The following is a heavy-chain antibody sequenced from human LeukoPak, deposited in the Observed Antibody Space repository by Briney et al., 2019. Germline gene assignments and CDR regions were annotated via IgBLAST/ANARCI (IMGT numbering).Heavy chain of an antibody. D-gene: IGHD6-6*01. CDR1: GFSFNNHG. Sequence: PGGTLRLSCAASGFSFNNHGMNWVRQAPGKGLEWVSGISGSGDRTYYADSVKGRFTISRDNSKNTLYLQVNSPRAEDTAVYYCARENNRYSSSSLDYWGQGTLVTVSS. V-gene: IGHV3-23*01. CDR3: ARENNRYSSSSLDY. CDR2: ISGSGDRT. J-gene: IGHJ4*02.